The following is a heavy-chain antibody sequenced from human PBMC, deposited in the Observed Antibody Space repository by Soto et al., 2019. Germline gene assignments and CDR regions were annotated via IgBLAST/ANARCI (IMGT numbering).Heavy chain of an antibody. CDR1: GFTFSTYW. CDR3: ARDRGYCSGGSCYSVLDY. V-gene: IGHV3-7*01. D-gene: IGHD2-15*01. J-gene: IGHJ4*02. CDR2: IKQDGSEK. Sequence: EVQLVESGGGLVQPGGSLRLSCAASGFTFSTYWMNWVRQAPGKGLEWVANIKQDGSEKYYVDSVKGRFTISRDNAKSSLYLQMNSLRAGDTAVYYCARDRGYCSGGSCYSVLDYWGQGTLVTVSS.